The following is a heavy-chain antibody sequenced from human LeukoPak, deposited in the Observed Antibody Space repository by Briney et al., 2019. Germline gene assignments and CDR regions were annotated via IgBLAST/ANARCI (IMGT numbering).Heavy chain of an antibody. CDR3: ARSSPHCSSTSCYNDAFDI. CDR1: GFTFSSYS. J-gene: IGHJ3*02. D-gene: IGHD2-2*02. Sequence: PGGSLRLSCAASGFTFSSYSMNWVRQAPGKGLDWVSSISSSSSYIYYADSVKGRFTISRDNAKNSLYLQMNSLRAEDTAVYYCARSSPHCSSTSCYNDAFDIWGQGTMVTVSS. CDR2: ISSSSSYI. V-gene: IGHV3-21*01.